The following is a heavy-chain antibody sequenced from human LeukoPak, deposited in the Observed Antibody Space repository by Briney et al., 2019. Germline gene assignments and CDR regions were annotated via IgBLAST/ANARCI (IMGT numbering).Heavy chain of an antibody. V-gene: IGHV4-34*01. Sequence: PSETLSLTCAVYGGSFSGYYWSWIRQPPGKGLEWIGEINHSGSTYYSPSLKSRVSISVDTPKNQFSLKLSSVTAADTAVYYCANSPILAVADYFGSWGQGMLVTVSS. CDR3: ANSPILAVADYFGS. CDR2: INHSGST. D-gene: IGHD6-19*01. J-gene: IGHJ4*02. CDR1: GGSFSGYY.